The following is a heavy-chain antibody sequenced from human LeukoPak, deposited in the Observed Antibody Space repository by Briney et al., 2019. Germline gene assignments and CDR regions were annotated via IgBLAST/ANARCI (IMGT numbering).Heavy chain of an antibody. J-gene: IGHJ4*02. CDR2: VSYDGTNK. CDR1: GFSFTNHA. Sequence: GGSLRLSCAASGFSFTNHAMHWVRQAPGKGLEWMALVSYDGTNKFYTDSVMGRFTVSRDNSKNMLYLQMSSPRTEDTGVYYCASSPSSYFDYWGQGTLVTVSS. V-gene: IGHV3-30-3*01. D-gene: IGHD6-19*01. CDR3: ASSPSSYFDY.